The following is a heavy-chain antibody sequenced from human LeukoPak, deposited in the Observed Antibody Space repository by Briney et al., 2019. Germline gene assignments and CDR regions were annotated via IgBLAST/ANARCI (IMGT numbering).Heavy chain of an antibody. CDR1: GYTFTTYY. CDR2: INPKSHGT. Sequence: EASVKVSCKASGYTFTTYYIHWVRQAPGDGLEWMGWINPKSHGTKYEQKFQGRVTMTRDTSISTAYMELSRLRADDTAVYYCARGRLRGPDAFDIWGQGTMVTVSS. D-gene: IGHD3-10*01. J-gene: IGHJ3*02. CDR3: ARGRLRGPDAFDI. V-gene: IGHV1-2*02.